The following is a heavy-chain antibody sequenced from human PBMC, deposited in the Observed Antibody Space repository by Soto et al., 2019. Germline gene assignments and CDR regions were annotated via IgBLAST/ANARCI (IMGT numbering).Heavy chain of an antibody. CDR3: ARGKETYYYGSGTPYNWFDP. V-gene: IGHV4-30-2*01. J-gene: IGHJ5*02. Sequence: PSETLSLTCAVSGGSISSGGYSWSWIRQPPGKGLEWIGYIYHSGSTYYNPSLKSRVTISVDRSKNQFSLKLSSVTAADTAVYYCARGKETYYYGSGTPYNWFDPWGQGTLVTVPQ. CDR2: IYHSGST. CDR1: GGSISSGGYS. D-gene: IGHD3-10*01.